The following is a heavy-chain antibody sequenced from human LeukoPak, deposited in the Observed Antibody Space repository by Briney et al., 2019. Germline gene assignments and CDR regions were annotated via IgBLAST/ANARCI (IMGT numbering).Heavy chain of an antibody. CDR3: AKDGGPHGMDV. Sequence: GGSLRLSCAASGFTFSNIWMSWVRQAPGKGLEWVANIKHDGSETNYVDSVKGRFTISRDNAKNSLHLQMNSLRAEDTAVYYCAKDGGPHGMDVWGQGTTVTVSS. CDR2: IKHDGSET. D-gene: IGHD3-10*01. V-gene: IGHV3-7*01. J-gene: IGHJ6*02. CDR1: GFTFSNIW.